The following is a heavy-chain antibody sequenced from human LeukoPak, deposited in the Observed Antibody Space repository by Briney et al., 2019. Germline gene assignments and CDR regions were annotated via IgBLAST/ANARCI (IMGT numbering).Heavy chain of an antibody. Sequence: ASVKVSCKASGGTFSSYAISWVRQAPGQGLEWMGRIIPILGIANYAQKFQGRVTITADKSTSTAYMELSRLRSDDTAVYYCARAGASTVSTHYYYYGMDVWGQGTTVTVSS. J-gene: IGHJ6*02. D-gene: IGHD4-4*01. CDR2: IIPILGIA. CDR3: ARAGASTVSTHYYYYGMDV. V-gene: IGHV1-69*04. CDR1: GGTFSSYA.